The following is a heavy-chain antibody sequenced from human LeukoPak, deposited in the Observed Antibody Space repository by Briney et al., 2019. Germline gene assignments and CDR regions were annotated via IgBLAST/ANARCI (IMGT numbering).Heavy chain of an antibody. CDR3: ARVTYYDILTGFPSGMGV. J-gene: IGHJ6*04. CDR1: GGSISSYY. D-gene: IGHD3-9*01. V-gene: IGHV4-59*01. CDR2: IYYSGST. Sequence: SETLSLTCTVSGGSISSYYWSWIRQPPGKGLEWIGYIYYSGSTNYNPSLKSRVTISVDTSKNQFSLKLSSVTAADTAVYYCARVTYYDILTGFPSGMGVWGKGTTVTVSS.